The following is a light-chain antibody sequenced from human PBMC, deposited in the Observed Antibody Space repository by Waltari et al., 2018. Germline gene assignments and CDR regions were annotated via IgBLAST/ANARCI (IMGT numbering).Light chain of an antibody. Sequence: DIQMTQSPSTLSASVGDIVTTTCRASKSISSWLAWYQQKPGKAPKLLIYKASSLESGVPSRFSGSGSGTEFTLTISSLQPDDFATYYCQQYNSYSPWTFGQGTKVEIK. J-gene: IGKJ1*01. CDR3: QQYNSYSPWT. V-gene: IGKV1-5*03. CDR2: KAS. CDR1: KSISSW.